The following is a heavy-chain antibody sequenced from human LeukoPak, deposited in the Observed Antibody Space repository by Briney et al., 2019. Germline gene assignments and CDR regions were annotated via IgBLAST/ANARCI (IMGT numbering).Heavy chain of an antibody. D-gene: IGHD3-22*01. V-gene: IGHV3-30-3*01. CDR2: ISYDGSNK. CDR3: AKARQVYYDTCFDY. CDR1: GFTFSSYA. Sequence: GGSLRLSCAASGFTFSSYAMHWVRQAPGKGLEWVAVISYDGSNKYYADSVKGRFTISRDNSKNTLYLQMNSLRAEDTAVYYCAKARQVYYDTCFDYWGQGTLVTVSS. J-gene: IGHJ4*02.